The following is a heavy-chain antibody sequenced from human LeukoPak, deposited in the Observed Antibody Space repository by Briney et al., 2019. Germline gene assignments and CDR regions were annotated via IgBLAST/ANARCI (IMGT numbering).Heavy chain of an antibody. Sequence: SETLSLTCTVSGGSISSSSYYWGWIRQPPGKGLEWIGSIYYSGSTYYNPSLKSRVTISVDTSKNQFSLKLSSVTAADTAVYYCAKRSLRHLRITMIRGGDAFDIWGQGTMVTVSS. D-gene: IGHD3-10*01. CDR1: GGSISSSSYY. V-gene: IGHV4-39*07. CDR3: AKRSLRHLRITMIRGGDAFDI. J-gene: IGHJ3*02. CDR2: IYYSGST.